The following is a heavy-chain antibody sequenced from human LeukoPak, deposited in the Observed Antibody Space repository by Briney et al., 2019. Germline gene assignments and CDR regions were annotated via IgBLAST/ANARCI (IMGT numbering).Heavy chain of an antibody. CDR3: ARCSTGSGSYALSLPDAFDI. V-gene: IGHV4-39*07. Sequence: SETLSLTCTVSGGSISSSSYYWGWIRQPPGKGLEWIGSIYYSGSTYYNPSLKSRVTMSVDTSKNQFSLKLSSVTAADTAVYYCARCSTGSGSYALSLPDAFDIWGQGTMVTVSS. D-gene: IGHD1-26*01. CDR2: IYYSGST. J-gene: IGHJ3*02. CDR1: GGSISSSSYY.